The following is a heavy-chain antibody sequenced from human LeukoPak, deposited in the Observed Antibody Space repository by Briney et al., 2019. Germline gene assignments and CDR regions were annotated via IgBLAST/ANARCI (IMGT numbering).Heavy chain of an antibody. CDR3: ARGDPGVAFDT. CDR2: IYYSGST. CDR1: GGSISSGVYY. J-gene: IGHJ3*02. D-gene: IGHD3-10*01. V-gene: IGHV4-31*03. Sequence: PSETLSLTCTVSGGSISSGVYYWSWIRQHPGKGLEWIGYIYYSGSTYYNPSLKSRVTISVDTSKNQCSLKLSSVTAADTAVYYCARGDPGVAFDTWGQGTMVTVSS.